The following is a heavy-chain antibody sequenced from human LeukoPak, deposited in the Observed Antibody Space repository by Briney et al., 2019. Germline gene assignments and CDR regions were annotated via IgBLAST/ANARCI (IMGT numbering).Heavy chain of an antibody. CDR1: GYSFTTYW. CDR3: ASPPTRECSSISCPLSY. Sequence: GESLKISCKGSGYSFTTYWIAWVRQMPGKVLEWMGSIYPGDSDTTYSPSFQGQVTIPVDKSVSAAYLQWSSLKASDTAMYYCASPPTRECSSISCPLSYWGQGTLVTVSS. CDR2: IYPGDSDT. J-gene: IGHJ4*02. V-gene: IGHV5-51*01. D-gene: IGHD2-2*01.